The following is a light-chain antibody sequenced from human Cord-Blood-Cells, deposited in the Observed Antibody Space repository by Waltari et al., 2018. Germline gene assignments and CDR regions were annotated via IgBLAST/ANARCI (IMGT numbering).Light chain of an antibody. CDR1: PRLLCSSNNKNY. J-gene: IGKJ1*01. CDR2: WAS. CDR3: QQYYSTPRT. V-gene: IGKV4-1*01. Sequence: DIVLTHSPDPLAVSLGERATINCYSSPRLLCSSNNKNYLAWYQHKPGQPPKLLIYWASTRESGVPDRFSGSGSGTDFTLTISSLQAEDVAVYYCQQYYSTPRTFGQGTKVEIK.